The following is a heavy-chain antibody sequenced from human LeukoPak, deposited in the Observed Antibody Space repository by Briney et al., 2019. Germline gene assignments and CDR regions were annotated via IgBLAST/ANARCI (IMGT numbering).Heavy chain of an antibody. CDR3: ASPGGSAPYYFDY. V-gene: IGHV3-30*02. CDR2: IRYDGSNK. Sequence: PGGSLRLSCAASGLTFSSYGMHWVRQAPGKGLEWVAFIRYDGSNKYYADSVKGRFTISRDNSKNTLYLQMNSLRAEDTAVYYCASPGGSAPYYFDYWGQGTLVTVSS. J-gene: IGHJ4*02. CDR1: GLTFSSYG.